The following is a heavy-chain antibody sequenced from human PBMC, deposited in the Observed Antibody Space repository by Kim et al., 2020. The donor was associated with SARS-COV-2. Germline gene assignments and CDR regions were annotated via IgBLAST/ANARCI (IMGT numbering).Heavy chain of an antibody. V-gene: IGHV1-24*01. J-gene: IGHJ4*02. Sequence: ASVKVSCKVSGYTLTELSIHWVRQAPGKGLEWMGGFDPEDGETIYAQKFQGRVTMTEDTSTDTAYMELSSLRSEDTAVYYCATLDSSGYYKEYYFDYWGQGTLVTVSS. CDR3: ATLDSSGYYKEYYFDY. D-gene: IGHD3-22*01. CDR1: GYTLTELS. CDR2: FDPEDGET.